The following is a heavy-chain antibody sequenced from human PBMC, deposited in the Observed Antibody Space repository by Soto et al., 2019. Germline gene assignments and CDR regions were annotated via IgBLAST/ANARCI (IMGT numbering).Heavy chain of an antibody. Sequence: SETLSLTCTVSGGSVSSGSYYWSWIRQPPGKGLEWIGYIYYSGSTNYNPSLKSRVTISVDTSKNQFSLKLSSVTAADTAVYYCARDDYYYGMDVWGQGTTVTVSS. CDR3: ARDDYYYGMDV. CDR1: GGSVSSGSYY. CDR2: IYYSGST. J-gene: IGHJ6*02. V-gene: IGHV4-61*01.